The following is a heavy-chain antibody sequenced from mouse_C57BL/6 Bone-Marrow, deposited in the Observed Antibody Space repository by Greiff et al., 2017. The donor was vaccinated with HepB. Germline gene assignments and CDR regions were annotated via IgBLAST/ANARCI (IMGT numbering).Heavy chain of an antibody. D-gene: IGHD1-1*02. CDR3: ARRGLWEAMDY. J-gene: IGHJ4*01. Sequence: VQLQQPGAELVRPGTSVKLSCKASGYTFTSYWMHWVKQRPGLGLEWIGVIDPSDSYTNYNQKFKGKAALTVDTSSSTAYMQLSSLTSEDSAVYYCARRGLWEAMDYWGQGTSVTVSS. CDR1: GYTFTSYW. V-gene: IGHV1-59*01. CDR2: IDPSDSYT.